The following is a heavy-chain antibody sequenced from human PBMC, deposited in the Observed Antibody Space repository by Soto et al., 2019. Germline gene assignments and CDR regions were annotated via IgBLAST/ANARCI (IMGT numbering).Heavy chain of an antibody. V-gene: IGHV1-2*04. J-gene: IGHJ6*02. CDR1: GYPFTGYY. CDR3: AREEQLGYYGMDV. CDR2: INPYSGGT. D-gene: IGHD6-13*01. Sequence: GASVKVSCKASGYPFTGYYMHWVRQAPGQGLEWMGWINPYSGGTNYAQKFQGWVTMTMDTSISTAYMELTRLKSDDTAVYYCAREEQLGYYGMDVWGQGTTVTVSS.